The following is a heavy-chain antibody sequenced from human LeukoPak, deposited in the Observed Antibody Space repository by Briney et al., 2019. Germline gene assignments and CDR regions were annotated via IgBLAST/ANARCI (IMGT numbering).Heavy chain of an antibody. CDR2: IASDGNDK. J-gene: IGHJ4*02. CDR3: AKAEWGSSGYTHWEY. D-gene: IGHD3-22*01. CDR1: AFTFRNYA. V-gene: IGHV3-30*18. Sequence: QSGGSLRLSCAASAFTFRNYAMHWLRQAPGKGLEWVAVIASDGNDKHLADSVKGRFTISRDNSKNTLYLQMNSLRAEDTAVYYCAKAEWGSSGYTHWEYWGQGTLVTVSS.